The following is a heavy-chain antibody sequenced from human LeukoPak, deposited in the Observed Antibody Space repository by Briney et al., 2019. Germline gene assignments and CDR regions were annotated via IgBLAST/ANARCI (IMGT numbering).Heavy chain of an antibody. CDR3: AREGDATGELDLDY. J-gene: IGHJ4*02. D-gene: IGHD2-15*01. Sequence: ASVKVSCKASGYTFTSYGISWVRQASGQGLEWMGWISAYNGNTNYAQKLQGRVTMTTDTSTSTAYMELRSLRSDDTAVYYCAREGDATGELDLDYWGQGTLATVSS. CDR1: GYTFTSYG. CDR2: ISAYNGNT. V-gene: IGHV1-18*01.